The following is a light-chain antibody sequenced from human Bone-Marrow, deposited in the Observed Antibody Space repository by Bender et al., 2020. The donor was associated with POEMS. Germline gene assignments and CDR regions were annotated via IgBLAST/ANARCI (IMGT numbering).Light chain of an antibody. Sequence: QSVLTQPPSVSAAPGQKVTISCSGSSSNIGNNYVSWYQQQPGKAPKLIIYEINKRPSGVSTRFSGSKSGNTASLTIFGLQAEDEADYYCSSYSSSSTMWLFGGGTKLTVL. CDR3: SSYSSSSTMWL. J-gene: IGLJ3*02. V-gene: IGLV2-14*01. CDR2: EIN. CDR1: SSNIGNNY.